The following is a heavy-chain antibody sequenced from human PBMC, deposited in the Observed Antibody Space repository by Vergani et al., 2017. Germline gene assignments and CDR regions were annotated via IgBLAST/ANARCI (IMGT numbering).Heavy chain of an antibody. CDR2: INPNSGGP. D-gene: IGHD5-18*01. CDR3: AREFRSPLQLYYYYGMDV. CDR1: GYTFTGYY. V-gene: IGHV1-2*02. J-gene: IGHJ6*02. Sequence: QVQLVQSGAEVKKPGASVKVSCKASGYTFTGYYMHWVRQAPGQGLEWMGWINPNSGGPNYAQKFQGRVTMTKDTSTSTAYMGLRSLRSDDTAVYYCAREFRSPLQLYYYYGMDVWGQGTTVTVSS.